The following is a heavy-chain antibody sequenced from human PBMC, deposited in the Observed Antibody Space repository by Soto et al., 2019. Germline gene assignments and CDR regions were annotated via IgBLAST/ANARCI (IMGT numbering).Heavy chain of an antibody. CDR2: IKSKTDGGTT. CDR3: TLVDGYCTNGVGYSRKWCDP. J-gene: IGHJ5*02. V-gene: IGHV3-15*01. CDR1: GFTFSNAW. Sequence: GGSLSLSCAASGFTFSNAWMSWVRQAPGKGLEWVGRIKSKTDGGTTDYAAPVKGRFTISRDDSKNTLYLQMNSLKTEDTAVYYSTLVDGYCTNGVGYSRKWCDPWGQGTLVTVSS. D-gene: IGHD2-8*01.